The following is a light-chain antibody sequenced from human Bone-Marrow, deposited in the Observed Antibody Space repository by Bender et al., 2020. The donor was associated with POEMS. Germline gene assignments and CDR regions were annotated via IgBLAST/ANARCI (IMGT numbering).Light chain of an antibody. CDR1: TSNIGSGF. J-gene: IGLJ1*01. CDR3: TSYAGSNTYV. V-gene: IGLV1-44*01. CDR2: SDD. Sequence: ELTQSHSTSETPGQSVTISCSGSTSNIGSGFVYWFQQFPGMAPKLLISSDDQRPSGVPDRFSGSKSASSASLTVSGLQAEDEADYYCTSYAGSNTYVFGSGTKVTVL.